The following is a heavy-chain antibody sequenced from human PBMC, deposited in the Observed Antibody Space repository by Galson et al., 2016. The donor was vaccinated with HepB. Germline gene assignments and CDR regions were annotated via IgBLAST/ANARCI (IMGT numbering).Heavy chain of an antibody. CDR1: GYTLTTYY. D-gene: IGHD3-16*01. J-gene: IGHJ5*02. Sequence: SVKVSCKASGYTLTTYYIHWVRQAPGQGLEWVGIINLRSGDTAYQQKFQPRVIMTRDTSTSTVYMELSSLRSEDTAVYYCAGDDGKYVRFDPWGQGTPVTVSS. CDR2: INLRSGDT. V-gene: IGHV1-46*01. CDR3: AGDDGKYVRFDP.